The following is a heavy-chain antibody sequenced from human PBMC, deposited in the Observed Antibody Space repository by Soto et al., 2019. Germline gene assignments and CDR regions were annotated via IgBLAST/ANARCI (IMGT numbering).Heavy chain of an antibody. CDR1: GGSFSGYY. D-gene: IGHD4-17*01. J-gene: IGHJ4*02. CDR2: INHSGST. CDR3: ARTQGDNYGDYDY. Sequence: ETLSLTCAVYGGSFSGYYWSWIRQPPGKGLEWIGEINHSGSTNYNPSLKSRVTISVDTSKDQFSLKLSSVTAADTAVYYCARTQGDNYGDYDYWGQGTLVTVSS. V-gene: IGHV4-34*01.